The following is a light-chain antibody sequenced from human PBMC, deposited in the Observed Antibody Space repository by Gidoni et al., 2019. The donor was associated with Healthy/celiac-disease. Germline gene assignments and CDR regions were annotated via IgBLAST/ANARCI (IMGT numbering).Light chain of an antibody. CDR2: GNS. V-gene: IGLV1-40*01. J-gene: IGLJ3*02. CDR3: QSYDSSPHWV. Sequence: QSVLTQPPSVSGAPGQRVTISCTGSSSNIGAGYDVHWYQQLPGTAPKLLIYGNSNRPSVVPDRFSGSKSGTSASLAITGLQAEDEADYYCQSYDSSPHWVFGGGTKLTVL. CDR1: SSNIGAGYD.